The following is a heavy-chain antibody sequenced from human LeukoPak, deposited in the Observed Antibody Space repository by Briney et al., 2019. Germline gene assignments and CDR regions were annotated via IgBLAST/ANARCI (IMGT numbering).Heavy chain of an antibody. CDR2: ISGSGGST. J-gene: IGHJ4*02. Sequence: GGSLRLSCAASGFTFSSYAMSWVRLAPGKGLEWVSAISGSGGSTYYADSVKGRFTISRDNSKNTLYLQMNSLRAEDTAVYYCAKGTILGRYPGYFDYWGQGTLVTVSS. D-gene: IGHD4/OR15-4a*01. CDR3: AKGTILGRYPGYFDY. CDR1: GFTFSSYA. V-gene: IGHV3-23*01.